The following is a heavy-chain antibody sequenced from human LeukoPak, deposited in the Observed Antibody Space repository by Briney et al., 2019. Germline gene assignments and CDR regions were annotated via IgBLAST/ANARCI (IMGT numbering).Heavy chain of an antibody. V-gene: IGHV3-33*01. CDR2: IWFDRSKR. CDR3: ARCTGGSCVFDY. J-gene: IGHJ4*02. D-gene: IGHD2-8*02. CDR1: GFTFSTYG. Sequence: GGSLRLSCAASGFTFSTYGMHWVRQAPGKGLEWVALIWFDRSKRYYGDSLKGRFTVSRDNSKNTLYLQVDSLRAEDTAVYYCARCTGGSCVFDYWGQGTLVTVSS.